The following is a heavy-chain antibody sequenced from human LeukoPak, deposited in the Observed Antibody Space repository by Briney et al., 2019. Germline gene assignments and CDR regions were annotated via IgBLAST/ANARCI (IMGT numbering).Heavy chain of an antibody. CDR1: GFSLSTSGMC. J-gene: IGHJ6*02. CDR2: IDWDDDK. D-gene: IGHD3-10*01. Sequence: SGPTLVNPTQTLTLTCTFSGFSLSTSGMCVSWIRQPPGKALEWLARIDWDDDKYYSTSPKTRLTISKDTSKNQVVLTMTNMDPVDTATYYCARAPMVRGYYYGMDVWGQGTTVTVSS. CDR3: ARAPMVRGYYYGMDV. V-gene: IGHV2-70*11.